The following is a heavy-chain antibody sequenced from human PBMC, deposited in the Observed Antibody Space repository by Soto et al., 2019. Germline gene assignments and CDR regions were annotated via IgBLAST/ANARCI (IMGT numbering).Heavy chain of an antibody. D-gene: IGHD3-3*02. V-gene: IGHV3-7*01. Sequence: PGGSLRLSCAASGFTFSSYWMSWVRQAPGKGLEWVANIKQDGSEKYYVDSVKGRFTISRDNAKNSLYLQMNSLRAEDTAVYYCARCLTHFWSGYYVSYWGQGTLVTVSS. CDR2: IKQDGSEK. CDR3: ARCLTHFWSGYYVSY. J-gene: IGHJ4*02. CDR1: GFTFSSYW.